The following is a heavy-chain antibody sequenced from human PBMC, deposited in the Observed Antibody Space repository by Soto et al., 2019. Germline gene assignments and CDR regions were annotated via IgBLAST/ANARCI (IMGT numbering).Heavy chain of an antibody. Sequence: SETLSLTCTVSGGSISSYYWSWIRQPPGKGLEWIGYIYYSGSTNYNPSLKSRVTISVDTSKNQFSLKLSSVTAADTAVYYCARVDVGASVWFDPWGQGTLVTVS. J-gene: IGHJ5*02. V-gene: IGHV4-59*01. CDR2: IYYSGST. D-gene: IGHD1-26*01. CDR1: GGSISSYY. CDR3: ARVDVGASVWFDP.